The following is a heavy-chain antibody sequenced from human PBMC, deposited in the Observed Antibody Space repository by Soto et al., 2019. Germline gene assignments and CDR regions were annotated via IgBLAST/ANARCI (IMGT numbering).Heavy chain of an antibody. CDR1: GYTFTSYA. CDR3: ARELGHYVWGSYDYYYGMDV. Sequence: HVQLVQSGAEVKKPGASVKVSCKASGYTFTSYAMHWVRQAPGQRLEWMGWINAGNGNTKYSQKFQGRVTITRDTSASTAYMELSSLRSEDTAVYYCARELGHYVWGSYDYYYGMDVWGQGTTVTVSS. J-gene: IGHJ6*02. D-gene: IGHD3-16*01. CDR2: INAGNGNT. V-gene: IGHV1-3*01.